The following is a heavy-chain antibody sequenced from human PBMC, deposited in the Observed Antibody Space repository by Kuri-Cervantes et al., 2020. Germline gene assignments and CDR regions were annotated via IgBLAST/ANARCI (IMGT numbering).Heavy chain of an antibody. D-gene: IGHD3-10*01. CDR3: ASRSDTVADLRGEGGFDQ. J-gene: IGHJ4*02. V-gene: IGHV1-46*01. Sequence: ASVKVSCKASGYTFTNYYLHWVRQAPGQGLEWMGMINPSGGSTNYAQKIQGRVTMTTDTSTSTAYMELRSLTSDDTAVYYCASRSDTVADLRGEGGFDQWGQGTLVTVSS. CDR2: INPSGGST. CDR1: GYTFTNYY.